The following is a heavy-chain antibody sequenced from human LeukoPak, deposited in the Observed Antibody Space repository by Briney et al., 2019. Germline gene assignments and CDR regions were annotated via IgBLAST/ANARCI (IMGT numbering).Heavy chain of an antibody. CDR1: GYTFTSYD. J-gene: IGHJ4*02. CDR2: MNPNSGNT. Sequence: ASVKVSCKASGYTFTSYDISWVRQATGQGLEWMGWMNPNSGNTGYAQKFQGRVTMTRNTSISTAYMELSSLRSEDTAVYYCARSQYRRDYYGSGSYFRYWGQGTLVTVSS. D-gene: IGHD3-10*01. CDR3: ARSQYRRDYYGSGSYFRY. V-gene: IGHV1-8*01.